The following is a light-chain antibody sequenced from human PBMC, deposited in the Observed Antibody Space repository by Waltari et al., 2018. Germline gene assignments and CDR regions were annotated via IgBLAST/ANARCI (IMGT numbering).Light chain of an antibody. J-gene: IGLJ3*02. CDR2: STN. CDR3: LLYYGGAQV. Sequence: QTVVTQEPSLTVSPGGTVTLTCASSTGAVTSGFYPSWFQQKPGQPPRALIYSTNNKHSCTPARFSGSLLGGKAALILSGVQVEDEAEYYCLLYYGGAQVFGGGTKLTVL. CDR1: TGAVTSGFY. V-gene: IGLV7-43*01.